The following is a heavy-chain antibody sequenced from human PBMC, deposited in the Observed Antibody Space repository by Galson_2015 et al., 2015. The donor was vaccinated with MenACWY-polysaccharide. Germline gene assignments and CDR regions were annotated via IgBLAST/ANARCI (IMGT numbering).Heavy chain of an antibody. J-gene: IGHJ5*02. V-gene: IGHV5-51*01. CDR2: IYPGYSDT. CDR3: ARQRRSFCSSTSCSFDP. Sequence: IYPGYSDTRYSPSFQGQVTISADKSISTAYLQWSSLKASDTAMYYCARQRRSFCSSTSCSFDPWGQRTLVTVSS. D-gene: IGHD2-2*01.